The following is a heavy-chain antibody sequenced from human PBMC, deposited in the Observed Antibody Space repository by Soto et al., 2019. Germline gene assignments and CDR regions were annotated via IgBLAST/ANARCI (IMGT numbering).Heavy chain of an antibody. CDR2: ISSSSSYI. CDR3: ARDDSSGYHTRDAFDI. Sequence: GSLRLSCAASGFTFSSYSMNWVRQAPGKGLEWVSSISSSSSYIYYADSVKGRFTISRDNAKNSLYLQMNSLRAEDTAVYYCARDDSSGYHTRDAFDIWGQGTMVTVSS. D-gene: IGHD3-22*01. CDR1: GFTFSSYS. J-gene: IGHJ3*02. V-gene: IGHV3-21*01.